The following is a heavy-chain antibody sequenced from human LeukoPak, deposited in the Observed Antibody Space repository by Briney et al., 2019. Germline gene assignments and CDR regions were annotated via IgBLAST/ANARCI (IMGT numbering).Heavy chain of an antibody. CDR3: AKDGGYSYGYALDY. Sequence: GGSLRLSCAASGFTFSSYAMSWVRQAPGKGLEWVAFIRIDGNNKYYADSVKGRFTISRDNSKNTLYLQMNSLRAEDTAVYHCAKDGGYSYGYALDYWGQGTLVTVSS. V-gene: IGHV3-30*02. CDR1: GFTFSSYA. D-gene: IGHD5-18*01. J-gene: IGHJ4*02. CDR2: IRIDGNNK.